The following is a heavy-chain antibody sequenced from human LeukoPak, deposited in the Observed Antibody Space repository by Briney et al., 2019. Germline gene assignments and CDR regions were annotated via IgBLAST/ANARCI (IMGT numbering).Heavy chain of an antibody. V-gene: IGHV4-39*07. CDR1: GGSISSSSYY. Sequence: SETLSLTCTVSGGSISSSSYYWGWIRQPPGKGLEWIGSIYYSGSTYYNPSLKSRVTISVDTSKNQFSLKLSSVTAADTAVYYCAIGSGWSHFDYWGQGTLVTVSS. J-gene: IGHJ4*02. CDR2: IYYSGST. CDR3: AIGSGWSHFDY. D-gene: IGHD6-19*01.